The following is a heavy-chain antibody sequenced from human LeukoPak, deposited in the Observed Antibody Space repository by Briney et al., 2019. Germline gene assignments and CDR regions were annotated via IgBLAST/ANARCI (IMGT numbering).Heavy chain of an antibody. Sequence: GGSLRLSCAASGFTFSSYSMNWVRQAPGKGLEWVSYISSSSSTIYQADSVKGRFTISRDNAKNSLYLQMNSLRAEDTAVYYCAREGVSGYDWMADYWGQGTLVTVSS. D-gene: IGHD5-12*01. CDR2: ISSSSSTI. V-gene: IGHV3-48*01. J-gene: IGHJ4*02. CDR1: GFTFSSYS. CDR3: AREGVSGYDWMADY.